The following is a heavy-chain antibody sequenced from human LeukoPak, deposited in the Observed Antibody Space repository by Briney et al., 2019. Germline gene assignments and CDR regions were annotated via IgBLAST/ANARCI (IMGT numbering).Heavy chain of an antibody. Sequence: GGSLRLSCAASGFIFSSYWMHWVRQAPGKGLVWVSRIKSDGSSTSYADSVKGRFTISRDNAKNTLHLQMNSLRAEDTAVYYCARVGAVAGGFDIWGQGTMVTVSS. V-gene: IGHV3-74*01. D-gene: IGHD6-19*01. CDR1: GFIFSSYW. CDR2: IKSDGSST. J-gene: IGHJ3*02. CDR3: ARVGAVAGGFDI.